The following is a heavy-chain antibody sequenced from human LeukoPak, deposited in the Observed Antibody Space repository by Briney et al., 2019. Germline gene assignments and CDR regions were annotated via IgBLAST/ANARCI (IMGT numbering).Heavy chain of an antibody. D-gene: IGHD4-17*01. CDR1: GFTFSSYA. Sequence: GGSLRLSCAASGFTFSSYAMHWVRQAPGKGLEWVAVISYDGSNKYYADSVKGRFTISRDNSKNTLYLQMNSLRAEDTAVYCCARGDLRPYYYYGMDVWGQGTTVTVSS. V-gene: IGHV3-30-3*01. CDR2: ISYDGSNK. CDR3: ARGDLRPYYYYGMDV. J-gene: IGHJ6*02.